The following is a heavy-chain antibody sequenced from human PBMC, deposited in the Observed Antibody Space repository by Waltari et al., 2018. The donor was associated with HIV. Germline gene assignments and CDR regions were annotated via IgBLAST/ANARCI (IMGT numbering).Heavy chain of an antibody. D-gene: IGHD7-27*01. CDR2: IYYSGST. CDR1: GGSISSYY. V-gene: IGHV4-59*01. Sequence: QVQLQESGPGLVKPSETLSLTCTVSGGSISSYYWSWIRQPPGKGLEWIGYIYYSGSTNYNPSLKSRVTISVDTSKNQFSLKLSSVTAADTAVYYCAIIKLGSYYYYGMDVWGQGTTVTVSS. J-gene: IGHJ6*02. CDR3: AIIKLGSYYYYGMDV.